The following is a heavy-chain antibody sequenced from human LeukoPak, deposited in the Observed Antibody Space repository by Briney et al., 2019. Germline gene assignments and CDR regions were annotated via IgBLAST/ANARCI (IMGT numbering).Heavy chain of an antibody. CDR3: ARVVQSTDSSGFYLPEYFQH. Sequence: SETLSLTCTVSGYSISSGYHWGWIRQPPGKGLEWIGSIYHSGSTYYNPSLKRRVTILVDTSKNQFSLKLRSVTAADTAVYYCARVVQSTDSSGFYLPEYFQHWGQGTLVTVSS. D-gene: IGHD3-22*01. CDR1: GYSISSGYH. J-gene: IGHJ1*01. CDR2: IYHSGST. V-gene: IGHV4-38-2*02.